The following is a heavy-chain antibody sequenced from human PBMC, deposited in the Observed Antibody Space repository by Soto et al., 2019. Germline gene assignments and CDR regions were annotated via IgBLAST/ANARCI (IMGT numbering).Heavy chain of an antibody. CDR2: IIPIFGPA. Sequence: SVKVSCKACGGTFSSYAISWVRQAPGHRLAWMGGIIPIFGPANYAQKFQGRVTITADESTSTAYMELSSLRSEDTAVYYRARAMEDYYDSSGYYSQAGYWGQGILVTVSS. J-gene: IGHJ4*02. D-gene: IGHD3-22*01. CDR3: ARAMEDYYDSSGYYSQAGY. V-gene: IGHV1-69*13. CDR1: GGTFSSYA.